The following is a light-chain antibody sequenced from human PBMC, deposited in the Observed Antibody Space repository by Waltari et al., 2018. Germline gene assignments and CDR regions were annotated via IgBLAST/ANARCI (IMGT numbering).Light chain of an antibody. CDR1: QSVSSN. Sequence: EIVMTQSPATLSVSPGERATLSCRASQSVSSNLAWDQQKPGTAPRLLICRASNRATGVPDRFSGSGSGTDFTLTISRLEPEDFAVFYCQQYGSSPRTFGQGTTVEIK. CDR2: RAS. V-gene: IGKV3-20*01. J-gene: IGKJ1*01. CDR3: QQYGSSPRT.